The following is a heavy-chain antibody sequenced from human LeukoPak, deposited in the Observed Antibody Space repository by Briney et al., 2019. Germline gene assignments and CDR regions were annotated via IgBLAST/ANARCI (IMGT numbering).Heavy chain of an antibody. CDR2: ISSSGSTI. J-gene: IGHJ4*02. V-gene: IGHV3-48*04. CDR3: AELPYYYGSGSGNY. D-gene: IGHD3-10*01. CDR1: GFTFSSYS. Sequence: GGSLRLSCAASGFTFSSYSMNWVRQAPGKGLEWVSYISSSGSTIYYADSVKGRFTISRDNAKNSLYLQMNSLRAEDTAVYYCAELPYYYGSGSGNYWGQGTLVTVSS.